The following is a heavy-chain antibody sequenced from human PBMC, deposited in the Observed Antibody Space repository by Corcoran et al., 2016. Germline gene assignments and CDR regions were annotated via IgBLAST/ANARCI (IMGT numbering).Heavy chain of an antibody. J-gene: IGHJ5*02. CDR2: IYYSGST. D-gene: IGHD3-10*01. V-gene: IGHV4-59*01. CDR1: GGSISSYY. Sequence: QVQLQESGPGLVKPSETLSLTCTVSGGSISSYYWSWIRQPPGKGLEWIGYIYYSGSTNYNPSLKSRVTISVDTSKNQFSLKLSSVTAADTAVYYCASDRSYYYGSERYNWFDPWGQGTLVTVSS. CDR3: ASDRSYYYGSERYNWFDP.